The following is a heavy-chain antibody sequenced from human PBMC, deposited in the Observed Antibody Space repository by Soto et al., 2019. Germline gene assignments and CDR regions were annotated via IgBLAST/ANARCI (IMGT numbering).Heavy chain of an antibody. Sequence: SETLSLTCTVSGGSISSSSYYWGWIRQPPGKGLEWIGSIYYSGSTYYNPSLKSRVTISVDTSKNQFSLKLSSVTAADTAVYYCACSSSWYYYYDYWGPGTLVTVSS. CDR3: ACSSSWYYYYDY. D-gene: IGHD6-13*01. J-gene: IGHJ4*02. CDR1: GGSISSSSYY. V-gene: IGHV4-39*01. CDR2: IYYSGST.